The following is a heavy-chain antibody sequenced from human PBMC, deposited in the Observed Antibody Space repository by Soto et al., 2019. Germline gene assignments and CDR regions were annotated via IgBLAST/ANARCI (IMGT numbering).Heavy chain of an antibody. CDR2: IKSKTDGGTT. CDR3: TTDPRIAARYWYFDL. CDR1: GFTFSNAW. Sequence: PGGSLRLSCAASGFTFSNAWLSWVRQAPGKGLEWVGRIKSKTDGGTTDYAAPVKGRFTISRDDSKNTLYLQMNSLKTEDTAVYYCTTDPRIAARYWYFDLWGRRTLVTVSS. J-gene: IGHJ2*01. V-gene: IGHV3-15*01. D-gene: IGHD6-13*01.